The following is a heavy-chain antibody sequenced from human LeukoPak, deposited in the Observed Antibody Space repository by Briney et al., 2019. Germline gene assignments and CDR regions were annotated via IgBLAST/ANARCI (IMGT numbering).Heavy chain of an antibody. CDR2: ISSSGSTI. J-gene: IGHJ4*02. Sequence: GGSLRLSCAASGFTFSDYYMSWIRQAPGKGLEWVSYISSSGSTIYYADSVKGRFTISRDNAKNSLYLQMDSLRVEDTAVYYCARSTGVAGPYYFDYWGQGTLVTVSS. CDR1: GFTFSDYY. CDR3: ARSTGVAGPYYFDY. D-gene: IGHD6-19*01. V-gene: IGHV3-11*04.